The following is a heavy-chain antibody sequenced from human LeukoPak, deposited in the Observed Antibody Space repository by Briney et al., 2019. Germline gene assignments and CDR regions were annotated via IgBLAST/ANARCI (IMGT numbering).Heavy chain of an antibody. J-gene: IGHJ4*02. CDR3: ARVRVGGTYGSGSYQFFDY. Sequence: GGSLRLSCAATGFTVSRNYMSWVRQAPGKGLEWVSYISSSGSTIYYADSVKGRFTISRDNAKNSLYLQMNSLRAEDTAVYYCARVRVGGTYGSGSYQFFDYWGQGTLVTVSS. CDR1: GFTVSRNY. D-gene: IGHD3-10*01. CDR2: ISSSGSTI. V-gene: IGHV3-11*04.